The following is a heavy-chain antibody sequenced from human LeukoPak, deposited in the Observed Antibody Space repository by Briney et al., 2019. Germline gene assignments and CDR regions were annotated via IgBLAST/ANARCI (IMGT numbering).Heavy chain of an antibody. Sequence: ASVKVSCKASGYTFTGYYMHWVRQAPGQGLEWMGWINPNSGGTNYAQKFQGRVTMTRDTSISTAYMELSRLRSDDTAVYYCARVVPMIVVVPAAMPGDWFDPWGQGTLVTVPS. J-gene: IGHJ5*02. V-gene: IGHV1-2*02. CDR1: GYTFTGYY. CDR2: INPNSGGT. CDR3: ARVVPMIVVVPAAMPGDWFDP. D-gene: IGHD2-2*01.